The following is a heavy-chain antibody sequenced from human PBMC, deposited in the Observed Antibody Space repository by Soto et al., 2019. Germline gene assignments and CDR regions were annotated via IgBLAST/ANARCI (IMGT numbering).Heavy chain of an antibody. J-gene: IGHJ5*02. CDR3: ARYVATSPAGWFEP. Sequence: QITLKESGPTLVKPTQTLTLTCTFSGFSLTNNGEAVGWFRQSPGKALEWLVLIFWDDDNGYNPTRRTRLSTTKDTSKNQVVLTLTNMDPVDTATYYCARYVATSPAGWFEPWGQGIPVTVSS. V-gene: IGHV2-5*02. CDR2: IFWDDDN. CDR1: GFSLTNNGEA. D-gene: IGHD3-10*02.